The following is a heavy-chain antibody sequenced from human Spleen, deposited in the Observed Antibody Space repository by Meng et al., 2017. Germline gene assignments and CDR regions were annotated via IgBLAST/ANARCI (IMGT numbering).Heavy chain of an antibody. Sequence: QVQLQESGPGLVKPSQTLSPTCTVPGASINNADYYWSWIRQPPGKGLEWIGYIYYSGSTYYNPSLNSRVTISVDTSKNQFSLKLSSVTAADTAVYYCARVGACSGGSCYFRLFDYWGQGTLVTVSS. CDR1: GASINNADYY. CDR3: ARVGACSGGSCYFRLFDY. J-gene: IGHJ4*02. CDR2: IYYSGST. D-gene: IGHD2-15*01. V-gene: IGHV4-30-4*01.